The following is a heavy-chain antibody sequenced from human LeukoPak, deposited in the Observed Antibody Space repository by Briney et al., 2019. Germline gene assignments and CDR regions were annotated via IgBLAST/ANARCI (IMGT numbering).Heavy chain of an antibody. V-gene: IGHV4-61*02. CDR1: GGSISSGSYY. CDR3: ATRRYTASFDY. Sequence: PSETLSLTCTVSGGSISSGSYYWSWIRQPAGKGLEWIGRIYTSGSTNYNPSLKSRVTISVDTSKNQFSLQLSSVTAADTAVYYCATRRYTASFDYWGQGTLVTVSS. CDR2: IYTSGST. J-gene: IGHJ4*02. D-gene: IGHD5-18*01.